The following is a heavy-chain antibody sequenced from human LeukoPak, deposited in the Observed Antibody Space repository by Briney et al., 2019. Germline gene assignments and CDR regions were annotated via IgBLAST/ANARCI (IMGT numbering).Heavy chain of an antibody. CDR2: IYYSGST. Sequence: SETLSLTCTVSGGSISSSSYYWGWIRQPPGKGLEWIGSIYYSGSTYYNPSLKSRVTISVDTSKNQFSLKLSSVTAADTAVYYCARGKKGPNAFDIWGQGSMVTVSS. CDR3: ARGKKGPNAFDI. V-gene: IGHV4-39*07. J-gene: IGHJ3*02. CDR1: GGSISSSSYY.